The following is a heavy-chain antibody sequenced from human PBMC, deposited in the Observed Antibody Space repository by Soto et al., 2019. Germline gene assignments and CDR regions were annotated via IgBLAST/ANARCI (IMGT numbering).Heavy chain of an antibody. CDR2: IYYSGST. CDR1: GGSISSAGYN. CDR3: ATYGSGSYYPTTFDY. V-gene: IGHV4-31*03. D-gene: IGHD3-10*01. Sequence: QVQLQESGPGLVKPSQTLSLTCTVSGGSISSAGYNWSWIRQHPGKGLEWIGYIYYSGSTYYNPSLKSRATISVDTSKNQFSLKLSSVTAADTAVYYCATYGSGSYYPTTFDYWGQGTLVTVSS. J-gene: IGHJ4*02.